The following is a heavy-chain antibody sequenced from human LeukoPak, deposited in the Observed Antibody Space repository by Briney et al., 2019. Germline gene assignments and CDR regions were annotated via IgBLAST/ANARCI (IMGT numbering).Heavy chain of an antibody. Sequence: GGSLRLSCAASGFTFSSYWMSWVRQAPGEGLEWVANIKQDGSEKYYVDSVKGRFTISRDNAKNSLYLQMNSLRAEDTAVYYCAREGLPMTTVTGGDYWGQGTLVTVSS. CDR1: GFTFSSYW. V-gene: IGHV3-7*01. CDR3: AREGLPMTTVTGGDY. CDR2: IKQDGSEK. J-gene: IGHJ4*02. D-gene: IGHD4-17*01.